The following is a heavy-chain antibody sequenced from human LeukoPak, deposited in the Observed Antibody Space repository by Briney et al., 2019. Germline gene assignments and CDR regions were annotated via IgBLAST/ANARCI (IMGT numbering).Heavy chain of an antibody. CDR2: INPNSGGT. V-gene: IGHV1-2*02. CDR1: GYTFTGYY. CDR3: ARSGTAMVTPDYYYYYYMDV. J-gene: IGHJ6*03. D-gene: IGHD5-18*01. Sequence: ASVKVSCKASGYTFTGYYMHWVRQAPGQGLEWMGWINPNSGGTNYAQEFQGRVTMTRDTSISTAYMELSRLRSDDTAVYYCARSGTAMVTPDYYYYYYMDVWGKGTTVTVSS.